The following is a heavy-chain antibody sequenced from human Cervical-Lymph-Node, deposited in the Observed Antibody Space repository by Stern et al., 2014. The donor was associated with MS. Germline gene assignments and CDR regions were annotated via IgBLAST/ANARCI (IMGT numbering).Heavy chain of an antibody. D-gene: IGHD6-13*01. CDR1: GFSFSRDA. V-gene: IGHV3-33*01. CDR3: ASAYSSSHYYFDY. CDR2: IWNDGSNP. J-gene: IGHJ4*02. Sequence: VQLVESGGGVVQPGRSLRLSCAASGFSFSRDAMHWVRQAPGKGLEWVARIWNDGSNPYYADSGTGRFTISRDNFKNTLYLQMNSLRAEDTAVYYCASAYSSSHYYFDYWGQGTLVTVSS.